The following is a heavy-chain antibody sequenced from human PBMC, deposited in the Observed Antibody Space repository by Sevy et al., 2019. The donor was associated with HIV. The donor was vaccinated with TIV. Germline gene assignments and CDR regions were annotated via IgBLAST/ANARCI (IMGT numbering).Heavy chain of an antibody. CDR2: IYYSGST. J-gene: IGHJ4*02. D-gene: IGHD2-15*01. V-gene: IGHV4-59*01. Sequence: SETLSLTCTVSGGSISNYHWNWIRQPPGKGLEWIGYIYYSGSTNYNPSLKSRVTISVDTSKGQFSLKLSSVTAADTAVYYCARGGGDCSGGGCYEYYFDYWGQGTLVTVSS. CDR3: ARGGGDCSGGGCYEYYFDY. CDR1: GGSISNYH.